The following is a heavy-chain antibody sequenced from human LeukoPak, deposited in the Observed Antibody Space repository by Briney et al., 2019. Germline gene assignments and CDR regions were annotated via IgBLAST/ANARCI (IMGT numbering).Heavy chain of an antibody. D-gene: IGHD3-10*01. Sequence: ASVKVSCKASGYTFTKYSIHWVRQAPGQGPEWMGIINPSGGSTGYGQKFQGRVTMTRDTSTSTIYMELSSLSSDDTAVYYCARDSFYGSGSYNYFDYWGQGTLVTVSS. J-gene: IGHJ4*02. CDR1: GYTFTKYS. V-gene: IGHV1-46*01. CDR2: INPSGGST. CDR3: ARDSFYGSGSYNYFDY.